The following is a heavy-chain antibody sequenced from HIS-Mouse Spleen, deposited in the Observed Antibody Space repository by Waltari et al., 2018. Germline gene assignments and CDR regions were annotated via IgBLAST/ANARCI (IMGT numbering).Heavy chain of an antibody. V-gene: IGHV3-11*01. CDR1: GFTFSDYY. Sequence: QVQLVESGGGLVKPGGSLRLSCAASGFTFSDYYMSWIRQAPGKGRKWGSYVSSSGSTISYADSVKGRVTISRDNAKNSLYLQMNSLRAEDTAVYYCARDSVIQGPFYSYGYYFDYWGQGTLVTVSS. CDR3: ARDSVIQGPFYSYGYYFDY. CDR2: VSSSGSTI. D-gene: IGHD5-18*01. J-gene: IGHJ4*02.